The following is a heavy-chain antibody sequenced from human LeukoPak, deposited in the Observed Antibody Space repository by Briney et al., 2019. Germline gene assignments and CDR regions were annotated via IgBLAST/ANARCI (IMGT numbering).Heavy chain of an antibody. CDR1: GFTFSSYS. D-gene: IGHD4/OR15-4a*01. Sequence: PGGSLRLSCAASGFTFSSYSMNWVRQAPGKGLEWVSSISSSSGYIYYADSVKGRFTISRDNAKNSLYLQMNSLRAEDTAVYYCARAYGARYYYYGMDVWGQGTTVTVSS. CDR3: ARAYGARYYYYGMDV. CDR2: ISSSSGYI. J-gene: IGHJ6*02. V-gene: IGHV3-21*01.